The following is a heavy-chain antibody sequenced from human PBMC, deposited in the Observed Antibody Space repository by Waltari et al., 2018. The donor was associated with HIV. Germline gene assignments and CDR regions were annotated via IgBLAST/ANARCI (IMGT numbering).Heavy chain of an antibody. Sequence: EVHLVESGGGLVQPGGSLRLSCAASGFSFSNYWMSWVRQAPGKGREWGANIRQDGSEKYYVGSVKGRFTISRDNAKNSLYLQMNSLSADDTAVYYCARDFPLEGDNGDYFDTWGQGTLVTVSS. D-gene: IGHD1-26*01. CDR2: IRQDGSEK. CDR3: ARDFPLEGDNGDYFDT. CDR1: GFSFSNYW. V-gene: IGHV3-7*01. J-gene: IGHJ4*02.